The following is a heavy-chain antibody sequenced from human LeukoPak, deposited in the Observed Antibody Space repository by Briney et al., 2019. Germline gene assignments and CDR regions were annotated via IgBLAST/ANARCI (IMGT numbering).Heavy chain of an antibody. CDR2: IYHSGTT. CDR1: SGSISTYDYY. J-gene: IGHJ4*02. CDR3: ARYSGNSRFFDS. D-gene: IGHD1-26*01. Sequence: SETLSLTCTVSSGSISTYDYYWTWIRQHPGKGLEWIGYIYHSGTTFYNPSLRSRLTISVDTSGIQFSLKLTAVTAADSAMYYCARYSGNSRFFDSWGPGTLVTVSS. V-gene: IGHV4-31*03.